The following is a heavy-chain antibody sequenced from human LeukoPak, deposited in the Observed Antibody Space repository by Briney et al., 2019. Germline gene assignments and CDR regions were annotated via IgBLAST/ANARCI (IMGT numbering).Heavy chain of an antibody. D-gene: IGHD3-22*01. CDR1: GGSISSGDYY. Sequence: SETLSLTCTVSGGSISSGDYYWSWIRQPPGKGLEWIAYMYYSGSTNYNPSLKSRVTISVDTSKNQFSLRLNSVTAADTAIYYCARAPRGESDAASGFYGMDVWGQGTTVTVSS. V-gene: IGHV4-61*08. CDR2: MYYSGST. CDR3: ARAPRGESDAASGFYGMDV. J-gene: IGHJ6*02.